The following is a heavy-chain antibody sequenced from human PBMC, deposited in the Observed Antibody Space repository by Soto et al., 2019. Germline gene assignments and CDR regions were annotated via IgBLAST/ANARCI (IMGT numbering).Heavy chain of an antibody. CDR2: ISSNGGST. D-gene: IGHD3-10*01. CDR3: AREDGSGSYYPLARYAFDI. Sequence: GGSLRLACAASGFTFSSYAMHWVRQAPRKGLEYVSAISSNGGSTYYANSVKGRFTISRDNSKNTLYLQMGSLRAEDMAVYYCAREDGSGSYYPLARYAFDIWGQGTMVTVSS. CDR1: GFTFSSYA. J-gene: IGHJ3*02. V-gene: IGHV3-64*01.